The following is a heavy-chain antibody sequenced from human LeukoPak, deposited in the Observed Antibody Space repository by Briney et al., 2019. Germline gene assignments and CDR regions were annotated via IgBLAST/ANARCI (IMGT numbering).Heavy chain of an antibody. CDR1: GYSFISYW. J-gene: IGHJ4*02. CDR3: ARHVPWDTAMVTFDY. V-gene: IGHV5-10-1*01. Sequence: GESLKISCKGSGYSFISYWISWVRQMPGKGLEWMGRIDPSDSYTNYSPSFQGHVTISADKSISTAYLQWSSLKASDTAMYYCARHVPWDTAMVTFDYWGQGTLITVSS. CDR2: IDPSDSYT. D-gene: IGHD5-18*01.